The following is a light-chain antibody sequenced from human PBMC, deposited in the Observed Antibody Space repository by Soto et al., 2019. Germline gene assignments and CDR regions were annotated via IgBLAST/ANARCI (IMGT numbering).Light chain of an antibody. CDR3: QQDGSPRK. J-gene: IGKJ1*01. Sequence: EIVLTQSPGTLSLSPGERATLSCRASQSVSSSYLAWYQQKPGQAPRLLIYGASSRATGIPDRFSGSGSGTDFTLTISRLEPEDFAVYYCQQDGSPRKFGQGTKVEIK. V-gene: IGKV3-20*01. CDR1: QSVSSSY. CDR2: GAS.